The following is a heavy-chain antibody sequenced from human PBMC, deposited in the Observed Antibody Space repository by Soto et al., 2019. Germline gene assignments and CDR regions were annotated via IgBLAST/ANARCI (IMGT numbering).Heavy chain of an antibody. CDR1: GFTFSSYA. CDR3: AKTYYYDRSGYYQNWFDP. Sequence: PGGSLRLSCAASGFTFSSYAMHWIRQAPGKGLEWVAIISFDGSNEYYADSVKGRFTTSRDNSKNTLYLQVRSLRAEDTAVYYCAKTYYYDRSGYYQNWFDPWGQGTLVTVSS. CDR2: ISFDGSNE. J-gene: IGHJ5*02. V-gene: IGHV3-30-3*02. D-gene: IGHD3-22*01.